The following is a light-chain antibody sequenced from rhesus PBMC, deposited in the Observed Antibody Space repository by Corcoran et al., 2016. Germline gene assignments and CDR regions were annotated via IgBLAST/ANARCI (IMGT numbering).Light chain of an antibody. J-gene: IGKJ2*01. CDR2: DAS. CDR3: QQYNNWNS. Sequence: ETVVTQSPATLSLSPGERATLSCRASQSVGSNLAWYQQKPGQAPKLLIYDASSRATGIPDRFSGRVAGTEFTLTISSLEPEDVGVYYCQQYNNWNSFGQGTKVEIK. CDR1: QSVGSN. V-gene: IGKV3-24*04.